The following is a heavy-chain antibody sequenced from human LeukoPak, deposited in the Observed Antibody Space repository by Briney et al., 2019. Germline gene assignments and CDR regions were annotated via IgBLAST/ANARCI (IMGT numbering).Heavy chain of an antibody. CDR3: ARGYYNSSEGGNEY. V-gene: IGHV3-74*01. CDR1: GFTFSDYW. J-gene: IGHJ4*02. Sequence: GGSLRLSCAVSGFTFSDYWMHWARQAPGKGLVWVSRINTDGSTTNCADSVKGRFTISRDNAKNTLYLQMSSLRADDTAVYYCARGYYNSSEGGNEYWGQGTLVTVSS. CDR2: INTDGSTT. D-gene: IGHD2/OR15-2a*01.